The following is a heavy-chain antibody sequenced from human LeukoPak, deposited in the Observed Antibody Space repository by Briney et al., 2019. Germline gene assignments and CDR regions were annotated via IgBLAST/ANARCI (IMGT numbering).Heavy chain of an antibody. CDR2: IIPIFGTA. Sequence: SVKVSCKASGGTFSSYAISWVRQAPGQGLEWMGRIIPIFGTANYAQKFQGRVTITTDESTSTAYMELSSLRSDDTAVYYCARDLNSRITIFGVPTGVFDYWGQGTLVTVSS. J-gene: IGHJ4*02. CDR3: ARDLNSRITIFGVPTGVFDY. CDR1: GGTFSSYA. V-gene: IGHV1-69*05. D-gene: IGHD3-3*01.